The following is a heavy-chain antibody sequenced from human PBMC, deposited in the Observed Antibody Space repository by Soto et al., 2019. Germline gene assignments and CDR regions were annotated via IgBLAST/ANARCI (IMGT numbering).Heavy chain of an antibody. CDR1: GFTFRYYW. V-gene: IGHV3-74*01. CDR2: INNDGSDT. J-gene: IGHJ4*02. Sequence: EVHLVESGGGLVQPGGSLILSCAASGFTFRYYWLHWVRQVPGRGPVWVSGINNDGSDTFYADFVEGRFTISRDNAKNTVYLQMDSLRAEDTAVYYCGSLFEFWGQGTLVTVPS. CDR3: GSLFEF.